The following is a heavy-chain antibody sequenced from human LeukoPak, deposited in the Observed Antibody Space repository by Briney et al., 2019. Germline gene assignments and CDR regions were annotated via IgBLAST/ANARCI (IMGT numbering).Heavy chain of an antibody. CDR3: AKDGYCSSTSCYPAPY. Sequence: PGGSLRPSCAASGFTFSSYAMSWVRQAPGKGLEWVSAISGSGGATYYADSVKGRFTISRDNSKNTLYLQMNSLRAEDTAVYYCAKDGYCSSTSCYPAPYWGQGTLVTVFS. D-gene: IGHD2-2*01. CDR1: GFTFSSYA. J-gene: IGHJ4*02. V-gene: IGHV3-23*01. CDR2: ISGSGGAT.